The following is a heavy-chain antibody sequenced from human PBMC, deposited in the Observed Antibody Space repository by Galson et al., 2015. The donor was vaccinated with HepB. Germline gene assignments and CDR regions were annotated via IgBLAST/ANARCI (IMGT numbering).Heavy chain of an antibody. D-gene: IGHD2-2*01. CDR3: ARALGYCSSTSCYYGMDV. CDR2: VSYDGSNK. CDR1: GFTFSSYA. V-gene: IGHV3-30-3*01. Sequence: SLRLSCAASGFTFSSYAMHWVRQAPGKGLEWVAVVSYDGSNKYYADSVKGRFTISRDNSKNTLYLQMNSLRAEDTAVYYCARALGYCSSTSCYYGMDVWGQGTTVTVSS. J-gene: IGHJ6*02.